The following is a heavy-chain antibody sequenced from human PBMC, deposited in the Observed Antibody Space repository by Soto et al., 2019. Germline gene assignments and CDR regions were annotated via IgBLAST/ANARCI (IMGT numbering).Heavy chain of an antibody. CDR2: IYCSGST. J-gene: IGHJ4*02. Sequence: SETLSLTCTVPGCSISRGGYYWSWLRQQPGKGLEWIGYIYCSGSTYYNPSFKSRVTISVDRSQNQFCLKLSSVTAADTAVYYCARAPEGYSGYDFMDYFDYWGQGTLVTVSS. D-gene: IGHD5-12*01. V-gene: IGHV4-31*03. CDR3: ARAPEGYSGYDFMDYFDY. CDR1: GCSISRGGYY.